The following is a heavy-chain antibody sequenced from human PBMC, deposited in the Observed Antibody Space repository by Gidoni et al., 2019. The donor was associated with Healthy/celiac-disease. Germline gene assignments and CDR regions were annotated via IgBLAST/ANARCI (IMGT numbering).Heavy chain of an antibody. CDR2: IIPIFGTA. J-gene: IGHJ4*02. Sequence: QVQLVQSGAEVKKPGSSVKVSCKDSGYTFSSYAISWVRQAPGQGLEWMGGIIPIFGTANYAQKFQGRVTITADESTSTAYMELSSLRSEDTAVYYCARAGVQSSSWTKFDYWGQGTLVTVSS. V-gene: IGHV1-69*01. D-gene: IGHD6-13*01. CDR1: GYTFSSYA. CDR3: ARAGVQSSSWTKFDY.